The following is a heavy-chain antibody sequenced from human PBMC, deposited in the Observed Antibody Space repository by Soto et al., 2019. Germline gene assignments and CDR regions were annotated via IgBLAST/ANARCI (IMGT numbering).Heavy chain of an antibody. V-gene: IGHV1-46*01. CDR2: INPSGGST. J-gene: IGHJ4*02. D-gene: IGHD2-15*01. CDR1: GYTFTSYY. CDR3: ARDLWACSGGSCHTPDY. Sequence: QVQLVQSGAEVKKPGASAKVSCKASGYTFTSYYMHWVRQAPGQGLEWMGIINPSGGSTSYAQKFQGRVTMTRDTSTSTVYMELSSLRSEDTAVYYCARDLWACSGGSCHTPDYWGQGTLVTVSS.